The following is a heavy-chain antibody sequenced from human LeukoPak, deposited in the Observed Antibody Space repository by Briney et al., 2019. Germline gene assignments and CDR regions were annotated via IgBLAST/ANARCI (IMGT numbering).Heavy chain of an antibody. J-gene: IGHJ4*02. CDR3: ARDPTTVITTPYYFDD. D-gene: IGHD4-23*01. V-gene: IGHV4-34*01. CDR2: INHRGIT. Sequence: PSETLSLTCAVSGGSFFGYHWNWVRQVPGKGLEWIGEINHRGITNYNPSFKSRVTISVDKSKNQFSLRLRSVTAADTAIYYCARDPTTVITTPYYFDDWGQGTLVTVSS. CDR1: GGSFFGYH.